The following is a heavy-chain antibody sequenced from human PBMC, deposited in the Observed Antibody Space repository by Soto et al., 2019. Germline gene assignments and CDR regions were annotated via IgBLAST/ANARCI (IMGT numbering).Heavy chain of an antibody. CDR2: IYTSGST. CDR1: GGSISSYY. V-gene: IGHV4-4*07. Sequence: SETLSLTCTVSGGSISSYYWSWIRQPAGKGLEWIGRIYTSGSTNYNPSLKSRVTMSVDTSKNQFSLKLSSVTAADTAVYYCARGAVTTYYYDSSGYHYWGQGTLVTVSS. D-gene: IGHD3-22*01. CDR3: ARGAVTTYYYDSSGYHY. J-gene: IGHJ4*02.